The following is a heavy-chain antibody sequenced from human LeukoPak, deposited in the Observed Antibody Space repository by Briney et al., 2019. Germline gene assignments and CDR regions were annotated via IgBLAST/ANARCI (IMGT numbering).Heavy chain of an antibody. D-gene: IGHD2-2*01. CDR2: LYSGGST. CDR1: GFTVSSNY. J-gene: IGHJ4*02. V-gene: IGHV3-53*01. CDR3: ARGQSCSSTSCFFDY. Sequence: GGSLRLSCAASGFTVSSNYMSWVRQAPGKGLEWVSVLYSGGSTYYADSVKGRFTISRDNSKNTLYLQMNSLRVEDTAVYYCARGQSCSSTSCFFDYWGQGTLVTVSS.